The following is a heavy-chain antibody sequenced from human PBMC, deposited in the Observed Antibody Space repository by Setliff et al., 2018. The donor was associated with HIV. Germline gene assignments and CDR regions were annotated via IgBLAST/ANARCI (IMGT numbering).Heavy chain of an antibody. CDR2: INPSGGSA. Sequence: WASVKVSCKASGYTFTSYYLHWVRQAPGQGLEWMGMINPSGGSASYAQEFQGRVTMSRDTSTSTVYMEMSSLRSEDTAVYYCARDYFDSSAYHYGFGAFDIWGQGTMVTVSS. CDR3: ARDYFDSSAYHYGFGAFDI. V-gene: IGHV1-46*01. J-gene: IGHJ3*02. CDR1: GYTFTSYY. D-gene: IGHD3-22*01.